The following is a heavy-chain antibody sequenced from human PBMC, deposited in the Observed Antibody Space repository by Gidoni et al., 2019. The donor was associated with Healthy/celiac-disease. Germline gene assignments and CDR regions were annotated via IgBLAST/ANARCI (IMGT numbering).Heavy chain of an antibody. CDR1: GGSISSYY. D-gene: IGHD3-22*01. V-gene: IGHV4-59*01. CDR3: ARDLIVGNYYGMDV. CDR2: IYYSGST. J-gene: IGHJ6*02. Sequence: QVQLQESGPGLVKPSATLSLTCTVSGGSISSYYWSWIRQPPGKGLEWIGYIYYSGSTNYNPSLKSRVTISVDTSKNQFSLKLSSVTAADTAVYYCARDLIVGNYYGMDVWGQGTTVTVSS.